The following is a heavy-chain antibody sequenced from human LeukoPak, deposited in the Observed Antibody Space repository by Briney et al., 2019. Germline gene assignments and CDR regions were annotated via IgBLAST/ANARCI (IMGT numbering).Heavy chain of an antibody. CDR3: ARAGYCSSTSCQYFDY. J-gene: IGHJ4*02. V-gene: IGHV4-59*01. CDR1: GGTISSYY. D-gene: IGHD2-2*01. CDR2: IYYSGST. Sequence: PSETLSLTCTVSGGTISSYYWSWIRQPPGKGLEWIGYIYYSGSTNYNPSLKSRVTISVDTSKNQFSLKLSSVTTADTAVYYCARAGYCSSTSCQYFDYWGQGTLVTVSS.